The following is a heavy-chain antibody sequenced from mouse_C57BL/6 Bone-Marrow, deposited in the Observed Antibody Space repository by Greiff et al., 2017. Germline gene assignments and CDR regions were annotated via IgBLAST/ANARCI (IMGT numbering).Heavy chain of an antibody. V-gene: IGHV6-3*01. D-gene: IGHD3-2*02. CDR1: GFTFSNYW. CDR3: TGSGYSPFAY. Sequence: EVHLVESGGGLVQPGGSMKLSCVASGFTFSNYWMNWVRPSPEKGLEWVAQIRLKSANYATHYEESVKGSVTISRDDSKSSVYLQMNNLRAEDTGMYYCTGSGYSPFAYWGQGTLVTVSA. J-gene: IGHJ3*01. CDR2: IRLKSANYAT.